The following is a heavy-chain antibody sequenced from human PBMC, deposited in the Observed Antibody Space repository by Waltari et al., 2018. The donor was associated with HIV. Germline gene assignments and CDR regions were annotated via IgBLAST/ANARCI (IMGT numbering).Heavy chain of an antibody. J-gene: IGHJ6*02. CDR2: ISWNSGSI. V-gene: IGHV3-9*01. CDR1: GFTFDDYA. Sequence: EVQLVESGGGLVQPGRSLRLSCAASGFTFDDYAMHWVRQAPGKGLEWVSGISWNSGSIGYADSVKGRFTISRDNAKNSLYLQMNSLRAEDTALYYCAKGPNYYGSGSYPYYYYGMDVWGQGTTVTVSS. CDR3: AKGPNYYGSGSYPYYYYGMDV. D-gene: IGHD3-10*01.